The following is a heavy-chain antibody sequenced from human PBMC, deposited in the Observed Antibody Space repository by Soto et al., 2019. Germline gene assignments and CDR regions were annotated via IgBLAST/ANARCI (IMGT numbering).Heavy chain of an antibody. V-gene: IGHV1-69*13. CDR3: ASTIVEYSSSSGQDLVDY. CDR2: IIPIFGTA. J-gene: IGHJ4*02. CDR1: GGTFSSYA. D-gene: IGHD6-6*01. Sequence: ASVKVSCKASGGTFSSYAISWVRQAPGQGLEWMGGIIPIFGTANYAQKFQGRVTITADESTSTAYKELSSLRSEDTAVYYCASTIVEYSSSSGQDLVDYWGQGTLVTVSS.